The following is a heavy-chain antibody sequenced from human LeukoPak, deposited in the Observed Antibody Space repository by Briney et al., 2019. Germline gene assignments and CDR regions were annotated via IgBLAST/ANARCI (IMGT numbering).Heavy chain of an antibody. CDR3: ARRTITGGGDCLDY. D-gene: IGHD2-21*02. J-gene: IGHJ4*02. Sequence: GGSLRLSCVASGFTLSNYAMSWVRQAPGKRPEWLSVISGSGGNTHYADSVKGRFTISRDTSKNMLYLQIDSLTADDTAIYYCARRTITGGGDCLDYWGQGTLITVSS. V-gene: IGHV3-23*01. CDR1: GFTLSNYA. CDR2: ISGSGGNT.